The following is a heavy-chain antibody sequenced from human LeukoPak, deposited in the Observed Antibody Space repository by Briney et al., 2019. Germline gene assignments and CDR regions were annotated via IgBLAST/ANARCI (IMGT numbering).Heavy chain of an antibody. Sequence: SETLSLTCAVSGGSISSSNWWSWVRKPPGKGLEWIGEIYHSASTNYNPSLKSRVTISVDKSKNQFSLKLSSVTAADTAVYSCARERLWFGELLDYYYYGMDVWGKGTTVTVSS. CDR2: IYHSAST. CDR1: GGSISSSNW. D-gene: IGHD3-10*01. CDR3: ARERLWFGELLDYYYYGMDV. V-gene: IGHV4-4*02. J-gene: IGHJ6*04.